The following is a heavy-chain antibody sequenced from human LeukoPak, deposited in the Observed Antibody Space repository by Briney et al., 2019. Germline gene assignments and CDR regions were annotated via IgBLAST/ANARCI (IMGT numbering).Heavy chain of an antibody. V-gene: IGHV1-24*01. CDR3: AKAGTGYSRWWLYFCY. J-gene: IGHJ4*02. Sequence: ASVKVSCKVSGYTLTELSMHWVRQAPGKGLEWMGGFDPEDGETIYAQKFQGRVTMTEDTSTDTAYMELSSLRSEDTAVYYCAKAGTGYSRWWLYFCYWGQGTLVTVS. CDR2: FDPEDGET. D-gene: IGHD1-1*01. CDR1: GYTLTELS.